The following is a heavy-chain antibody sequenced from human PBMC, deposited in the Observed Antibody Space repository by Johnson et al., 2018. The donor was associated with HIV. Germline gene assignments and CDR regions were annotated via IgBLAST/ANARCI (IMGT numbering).Heavy chain of an antibody. J-gene: IGHJ3*02. Sequence: VQLVESGGGLVHPGGSLRLSCAASGFTVSSNYMNWVRQAPGKGLEWVSVIYSGGTTYYAASVKGRFTISRDNSKNPLYLQMTSLSAEDTAVYYCARDGDYYDSNGGDAFDIWGQGTIVTVSS. CDR1: GFTVSSNY. V-gene: IGHV3-66*01. CDR2: IYSGGTT. D-gene: IGHD3-22*01. CDR3: ARDGDYYDSNGGDAFDI.